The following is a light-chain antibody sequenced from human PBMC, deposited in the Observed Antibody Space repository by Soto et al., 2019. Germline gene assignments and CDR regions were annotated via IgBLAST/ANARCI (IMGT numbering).Light chain of an antibody. CDR1: SSDIGGYNA. J-gene: IGLJ1*01. Sequence: QSALTQPASVSGSPGQTITISCTGTSSDIGGYNAVSWYQHHPGKAPKLIIYEVTHRPSGVSDRFSASKSCNTASLTISGLQAEDEADYYCNSFRVSHLYVFGTGTKVTVL. CDR2: EVT. V-gene: IGLV2-14*01. CDR3: NSFRVSHLYV.